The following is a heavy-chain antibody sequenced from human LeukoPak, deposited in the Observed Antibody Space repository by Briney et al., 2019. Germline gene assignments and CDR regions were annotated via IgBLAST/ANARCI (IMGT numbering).Heavy chain of an antibody. V-gene: IGHV4-38-2*01. J-gene: IGHJ3*02. CDR2: IYHSGST. CDR1: GYSISSGYY. CDR3: ARVYDPYYESTRGLFDI. D-gene: IGHD3-22*01. Sequence: SETLSLTCAASGYSISSGYYWGWLRQPPGKGLEWIGSIYHSGSTDYNPSLKSRVTISVDRSNNQFSLKLTSVTAADTALYYCARVYDPYYESTRGLFDIWGQGTMVIVSS.